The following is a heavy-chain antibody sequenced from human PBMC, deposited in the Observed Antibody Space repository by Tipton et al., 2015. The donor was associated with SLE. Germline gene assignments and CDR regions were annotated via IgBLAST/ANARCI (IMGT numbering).Heavy chain of an antibody. J-gene: IGHJ4*02. D-gene: IGHD3-16*01. CDR1: GGSISSHY. V-gene: IGHV4-59*11. CDR2: IYYSGST. CDR3: ARGIRGTVDY. Sequence: TLSLTCTVSGGSISSHYWSWIRQPPGKGLECIGYIYYSGSTNYNPSLKSRVTISVDTSKNQFSLKLSSVTAADTAVCYCARGIRGTVDYWGQGTLVTVSS.